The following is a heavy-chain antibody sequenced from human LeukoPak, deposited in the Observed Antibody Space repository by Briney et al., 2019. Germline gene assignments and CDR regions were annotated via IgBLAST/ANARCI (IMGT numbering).Heavy chain of an antibody. CDR1: GFTFSSYA. J-gene: IGHJ3*02. V-gene: IGHV3-23*01. CDR3: GNVPPPQLVRAFDI. Sequence: PGGSLRLSCAASGFTFSSYAMSWVRQAPGKGLEWVSAISGSGGSTYYADSVKGRFTISRDNSKNTLYLQMNSLRAEDTAVYYWGNVPPPQLVRAFDIWGQGTMVTVSS. D-gene: IGHD6-6*01. CDR2: ISGSGGST.